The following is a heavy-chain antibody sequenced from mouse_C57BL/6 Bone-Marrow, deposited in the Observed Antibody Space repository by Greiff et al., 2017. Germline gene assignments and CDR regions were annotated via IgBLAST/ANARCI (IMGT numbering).Heavy chain of an antibody. CDR3: ARRGVRKGFDY. Sequence: EVQRVESGGDLVKPGGSLKLSCAASGFTFSSYGMSWVRQTPDKRLEWVATISSGGSYTYYPDSVKGRFTISRDNAKNTRYLQMSSLKSEDTAMYYCARRGVRKGFDYWGQGTTLTVAS. CDR2: ISSGGSYT. J-gene: IGHJ2*01. V-gene: IGHV5-6*01. CDR1: GFTFSSYG. D-gene: IGHD2-2*01.